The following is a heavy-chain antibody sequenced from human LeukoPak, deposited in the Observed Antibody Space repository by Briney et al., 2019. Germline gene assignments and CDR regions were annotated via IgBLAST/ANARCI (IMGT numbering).Heavy chain of an antibody. CDR1: AFTFRSYA. V-gene: IGHV3-23*01. Sequence: GGSLRLSCAASAFTFRSYAMGWVRQAPGKGLEWVSVISASGGTTYYADSVKGRFTISRDNSKNTLHLQMNSLRAEDTAVYYCAKGGENYDSSGYGYYFDYWGQGNVVTVSS. D-gene: IGHD3-22*01. J-gene: IGHJ4*02. CDR2: ISASGGTT. CDR3: AKGGENYDSSGYGYYFDY.